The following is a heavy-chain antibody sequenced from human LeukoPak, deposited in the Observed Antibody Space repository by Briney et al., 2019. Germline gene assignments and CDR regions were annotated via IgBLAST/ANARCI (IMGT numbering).Heavy chain of an antibody. CDR3: AKEGSSGWD. J-gene: IGHJ4*02. CDR2: ISVGGGGT. V-gene: IGHV3-23*01. CDR1: GFTFSSYA. D-gene: IGHD6-19*01. Sequence: GGSLRLSCAASGFTFSSYAMSWVRQAPGKGLEWVSVISVGGGGTTYADSVKGRFTISRDNSKNTLYLQMNSLRAEDTAVYYCAKEGSSGWDWGQGTLVTVSS.